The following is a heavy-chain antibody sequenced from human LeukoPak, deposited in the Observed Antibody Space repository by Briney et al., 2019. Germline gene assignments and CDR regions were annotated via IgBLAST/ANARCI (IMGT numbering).Heavy chain of an antibody. J-gene: IGHJ4*02. Sequence: ASVKVSCKASGYTFTGYYMHWVRQAPGQGLEWMGWIAPNSGGTNYAQNFQGRVTMTRDTSINTAYMELTRQTSDDTAVYYCARECSSTSGRLYDYWGLGTLVTVSS. CDR1: GYTFTGYY. D-gene: IGHD6-6*01. CDR3: ARECSSTSGRLYDY. CDR2: IAPNSGGT. V-gene: IGHV1-2*02.